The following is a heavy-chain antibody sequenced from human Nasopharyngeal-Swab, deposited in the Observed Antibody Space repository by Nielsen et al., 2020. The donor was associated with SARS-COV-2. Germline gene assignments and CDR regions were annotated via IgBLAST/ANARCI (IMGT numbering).Heavy chain of an antibody. Sequence: VRQAPGKGLEWVAVISYDGSNKCYADSVKGRFTISRDNSKNTLYLQMNSLRAEDTAVYYCASLPTVTTKGYGMDVWGQGTTVTVSS. J-gene: IGHJ6*02. CDR2: ISYDGSNK. V-gene: IGHV3-30*04. CDR3: ASLPTVTTKGYGMDV. D-gene: IGHD4-17*01.